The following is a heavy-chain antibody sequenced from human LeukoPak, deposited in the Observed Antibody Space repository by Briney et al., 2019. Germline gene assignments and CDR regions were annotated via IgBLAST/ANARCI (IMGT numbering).Heavy chain of an antibody. D-gene: IGHD3-22*01. CDR3: ARGPGRYYDSSGYFDY. Sequence: ASVKVSCKASGYTFTSYDINWVRQATGQGLEWMGWMNPNSGNTGYAQKFQGRVTITRNTSISTAYMELSSLRSEDTAVYYCARGPGRYYDSSGYFDYWGQGTLVTVSS. CDR1: GYTFTSYD. CDR2: MNPNSGNT. V-gene: IGHV1-8*03. J-gene: IGHJ4*02.